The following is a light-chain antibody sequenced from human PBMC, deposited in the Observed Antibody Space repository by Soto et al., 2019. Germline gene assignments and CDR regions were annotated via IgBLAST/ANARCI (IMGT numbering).Light chain of an antibody. CDR1: SSDIGNNY. CDR2: ETS. CDR3: GTWDTSLGADV. Sequence: QAVVTQPPSVSAAPGQKVTISCSGSSSDIGNNYVSWYQLLPGTAPKLLIYETSRRPSGIPDRFSGSKSGTSATLGITGLQTGDEAEYYCGTWDTSLGADVFGTGTKLTVL. J-gene: IGLJ1*01. V-gene: IGLV1-51*02.